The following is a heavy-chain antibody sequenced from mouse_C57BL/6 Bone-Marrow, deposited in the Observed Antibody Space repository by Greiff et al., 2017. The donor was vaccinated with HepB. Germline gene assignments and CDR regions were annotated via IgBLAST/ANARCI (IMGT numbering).Heavy chain of an antibody. CDR1: GYTFTDYY. CDR3: ARMRITTVVARHFDY. J-gene: IGHJ2*01. CDR2: INPNNGGT. D-gene: IGHD1-1*01. Sequence: EVKLQQSGPELVKPGASVKISCKASGYTFTDYYMNWVKQSHGKSLEWIGDINPNNGGTSYNQKFKGKATLTVDKSSSTAYMERRLLTSEDSAVDYCARMRITTVVARHFDYWGQGTTLTVSS. V-gene: IGHV1-26*01.